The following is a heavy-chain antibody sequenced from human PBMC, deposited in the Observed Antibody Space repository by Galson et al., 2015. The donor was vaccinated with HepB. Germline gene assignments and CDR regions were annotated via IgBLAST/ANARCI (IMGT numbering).Heavy chain of an antibody. Sequence: SLRLSCAASGLNFSRYGIHWVRQAPGKGLQWVAVISYDGSDKYYADSVKGRFIISRDNSKNMLSLQMNSLRIEDTAIHYCAKDRSHFDFWSGPLDYGGQGTLVTCSS. CDR2: ISYDGSDK. J-gene: IGHJ4*02. D-gene: IGHD3-3*01. V-gene: IGHV3-30*18. CDR1: GLNFSRYG. CDR3: AKDRSHFDFWSGPLDY.